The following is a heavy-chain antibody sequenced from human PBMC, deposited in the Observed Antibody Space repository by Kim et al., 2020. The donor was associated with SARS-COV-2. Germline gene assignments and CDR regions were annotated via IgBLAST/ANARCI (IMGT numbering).Heavy chain of an antibody. J-gene: IGHJ4*02. CDR3: ARVPYYDILTGYYKPAGLDY. V-gene: IGHV1-69*13. Sequence: SVKVSCKASGGTFSSYAISWVRQAPGQGLEWMGGIIPIFGTANYAQKFQGRVTITADESTSTAYMELSSLRSEDTAVYYCARVPYYDILTGYYKPAGLDYWGQGTLVTVSS. CDR2: IIPIFGTA. CDR1: GGTFSSYA. D-gene: IGHD3-9*01.